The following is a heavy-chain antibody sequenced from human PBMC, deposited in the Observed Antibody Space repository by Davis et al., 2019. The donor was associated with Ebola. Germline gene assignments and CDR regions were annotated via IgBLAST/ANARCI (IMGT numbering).Heavy chain of an antibody. CDR2: IRSKANSYAT. Sequence: GGSLRLSCAASGFTFSGSAMHWVRQASGKGLVWVGRIRSKANSYATAYAASVKGRFTISRDDSKNTAYLQMNSLKTEDTAVYYCTSTYSSSWYYFDYWGQGTLVTVSS. D-gene: IGHD6-13*01. V-gene: IGHV3-73*01. CDR3: TSTYSSSWYYFDY. CDR1: GFTFSGSA. J-gene: IGHJ4*02.